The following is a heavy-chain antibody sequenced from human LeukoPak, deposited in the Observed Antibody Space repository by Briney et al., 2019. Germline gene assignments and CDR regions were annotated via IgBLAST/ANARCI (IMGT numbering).Heavy chain of an antibody. D-gene: IGHD5-24*01. V-gene: IGHV3-33*06. CDR3: AKPRRGYNYGYYFDY. CDR2: IWYDGSNK. J-gene: IGHJ4*02. Sequence: GSLRLSCAASGFTFSIYGMHWVRQAPGKGLEWVAVIWYDGSNKYYADSVKGRFTISRDNVKNTLYLQLNSLRAEDTAVYYCAKPRRGYNYGYYFDYWGQGTLVTVSS. CDR1: GFTFSIYG.